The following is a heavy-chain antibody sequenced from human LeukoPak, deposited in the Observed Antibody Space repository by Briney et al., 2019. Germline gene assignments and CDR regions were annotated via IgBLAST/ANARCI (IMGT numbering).Heavy chain of an antibody. CDR1: GYTFTSYY. V-gene: IGHV1-46*01. J-gene: IGHJ4*02. CDR3: ARDLRVVIYYGSGSYPDY. D-gene: IGHD3-10*01. CDR2: INPSGGST. Sequence: SVKVSCKASGYTFTSYYMHWVRQAPGQGLEWMGIINPSGGSTSYAQKFQGRVTMTRDTSTSTVYMELSSLRSEDTAVYYCARDLRVVIYYGSGSYPDYWGQGTLVTVFS.